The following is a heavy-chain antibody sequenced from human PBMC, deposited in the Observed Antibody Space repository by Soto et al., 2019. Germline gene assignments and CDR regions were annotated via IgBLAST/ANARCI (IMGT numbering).Heavy chain of an antibody. V-gene: IGHV6-1*01. D-gene: IGHD6-25*01. CDR1: GDSVSSNSAA. Sequence: SQTLSLTCAISGDSVSSNSAAWNWIRQSPSRGLEWVGRTYYRSKWHNDYSVSVKRRISIKTDTSKNQFSLQLNSVTPEDTAVYYCARAGGAALIGYYVMDVWGQGTTVTVSS. CDR3: ARAGGAALIGYYVMDV. CDR2: TYYRSKWHN. J-gene: IGHJ6*02.